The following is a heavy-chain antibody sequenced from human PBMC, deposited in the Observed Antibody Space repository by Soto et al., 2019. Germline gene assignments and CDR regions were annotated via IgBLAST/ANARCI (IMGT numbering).Heavy chain of an antibody. CDR2: IYYSGST. D-gene: IGHD2-15*01. Sequence: NPSETLSLTCTVSGGSISSYYWSWIRQPPGKGLEWIGYIYYSGSTNYNPSLKSRVTISVDTSKNQFSLKLSSVTAADTAVYYCARVVPIYCSGGSCKLFDYWGQGTLVTVSS. V-gene: IGHV4-59*01. CDR3: ARVVPIYCSGGSCKLFDY. J-gene: IGHJ4*02. CDR1: GGSISSYY.